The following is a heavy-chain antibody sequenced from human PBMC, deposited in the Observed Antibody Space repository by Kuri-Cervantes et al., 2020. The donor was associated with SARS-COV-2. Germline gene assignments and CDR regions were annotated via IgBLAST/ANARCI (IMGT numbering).Heavy chain of an antibody. Sequence: SETLSLTCTVSGGSISSGSYYWSWIRQPAGKGLEWIGRIYTSGSTNYNPSLKSRVTISVDTSKNQFSLKLSSVTAADTAVYYCARDSGVTIVGVVIPGYGMDVWGQGTTVTVSS. CDR2: IYTSGST. CDR3: ARDSGVTIVGVVIPGYGMDV. V-gene: IGHV4-61*02. D-gene: IGHD3-3*01. J-gene: IGHJ6*02. CDR1: GGSISSGSYY.